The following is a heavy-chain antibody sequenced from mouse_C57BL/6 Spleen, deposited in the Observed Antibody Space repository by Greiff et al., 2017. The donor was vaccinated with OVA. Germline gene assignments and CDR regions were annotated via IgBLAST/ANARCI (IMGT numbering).Heavy chain of an antibody. CDR3: ARSGSTVYPYCLDY. J-gene: IGHJ2*01. Sequence: QVQLKESGAELARPGASVKMSCKASGYTFTSYTMHWVKQRPGQGLEWIGYINPSSGYTKYNQKFKDKATLTADKSSSTAYMQLSSLTSEDSAVYYCARSGSTVYPYCLDYWGQGTTLTVSS. D-gene: IGHD2-1*01. V-gene: IGHV1-4*01. CDR2: INPSSGYT. CDR1: GYTFTSYT.